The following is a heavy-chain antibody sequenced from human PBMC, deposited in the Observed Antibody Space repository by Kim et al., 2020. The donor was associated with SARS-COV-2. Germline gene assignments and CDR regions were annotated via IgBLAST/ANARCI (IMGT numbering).Heavy chain of an antibody. J-gene: IGHJ4*02. D-gene: IGHD1-1*01. Sequence: STNYAPKFQGRVHMTRDTSRSTVYLELSSLRSDDTAVYYCARGAVQHYLDYWGQGSLVTVSS. CDR2: ST. V-gene: IGHV1-46*01. CDR3: ARGAVQHYLDY.